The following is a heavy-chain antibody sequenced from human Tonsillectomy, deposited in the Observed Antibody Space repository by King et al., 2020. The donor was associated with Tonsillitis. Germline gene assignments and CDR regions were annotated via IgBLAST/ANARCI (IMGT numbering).Heavy chain of an antibody. V-gene: IGHV3-7*01. CDR1: GFTFGSYW. CDR2: IKEDGREE. Sequence: QLVQSGGGLVQPGGSLRLSCAASGFTFGSYWMSWVRQTPGKGLQWVANIKEDGREEHYVDSVNGRFTISRYKAKNSVFLQMNSLRAEDTGVDYCASIAPYTSSGYHYWGQGTLVTVSS. J-gene: IGHJ4*02. D-gene: IGHD3-22*01. CDR3: ASIAPYTSSGYHY.